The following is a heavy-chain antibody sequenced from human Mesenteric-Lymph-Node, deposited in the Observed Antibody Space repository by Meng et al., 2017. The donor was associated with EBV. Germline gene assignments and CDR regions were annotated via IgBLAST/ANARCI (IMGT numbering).Heavy chain of an antibody. J-gene: IGHJ5*02. Sequence: QGQWEQIGFGLKKPGASVKVSCKASGYTFTTYAMNWVRQAPGQGFEWMGWINTNTGNPTYAQGFTGRFVFSLDTSVSTAYLQISSLKAEDTAVYYCARAAEWYSDRSGYKTWGQGTLVTVSS. D-gene: IGHD3-22*01. CDR1: GYTFTTYA. CDR2: INTNTGNP. V-gene: IGHV7-4-1*02. CDR3: ARAAEWYSDRSGYKT.